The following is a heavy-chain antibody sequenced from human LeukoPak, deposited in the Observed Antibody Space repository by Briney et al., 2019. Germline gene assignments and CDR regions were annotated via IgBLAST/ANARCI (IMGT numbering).Heavy chain of an antibody. V-gene: IGHV3-66*02. CDR3: ARDRSSGSRVEFFFDY. CDR2: IYSGGST. CDR1: GLTVSSNY. J-gene: IGHJ4*02. Sequence: GWSLRLSCAASGLTVSSNYMSWVRQAPGKGLEWVSVIYSGGSTYYSDSVKGRFTISRDNSKNTLYLQMNSLNAEDTAVYYCARDRSSGSRVEFFFDYWGQGTLVTVSS. D-gene: IGHD6-19*01.